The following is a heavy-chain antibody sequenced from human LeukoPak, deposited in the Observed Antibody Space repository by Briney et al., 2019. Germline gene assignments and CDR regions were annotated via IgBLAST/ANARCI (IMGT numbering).Heavy chain of an antibody. Sequence: PSETLSLTCAVYGGSFSDYHWTWIRQPPGKGLEWIGEINHSGSTNYNPSLRSRVTISEDTSKNQFSLKLSSVTAADTAVYYCARMWYYDILTGYYPRDAFDIWGQGTMVTVSS. CDR3: ARMWYYDILTGYYPRDAFDI. V-gene: IGHV4-34*01. CDR2: INHSGST. J-gene: IGHJ3*02. CDR1: GGSFSDYH. D-gene: IGHD3-9*01.